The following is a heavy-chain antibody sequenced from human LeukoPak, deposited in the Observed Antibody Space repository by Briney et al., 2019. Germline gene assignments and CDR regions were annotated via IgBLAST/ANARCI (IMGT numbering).Heavy chain of an antibody. Sequence: PSQTLSLTCNVSGGSISSGDFYWSWIRQPPGKGLEWIAYMYYSGSTYYNPYLKSRVTMSADTSKNQLSLKLSSVTAADTAVYYCARPYYYDSRIDPWGQGILVTVSS. J-gene: IGHJ5*02. CDR1: GGSISSGDFY. D-gene: IGHD3-22*01. CDR3: ARPYYYDSRIDP. CDR2: MYYSGST. V-gene: IGHV4-30-4*01.